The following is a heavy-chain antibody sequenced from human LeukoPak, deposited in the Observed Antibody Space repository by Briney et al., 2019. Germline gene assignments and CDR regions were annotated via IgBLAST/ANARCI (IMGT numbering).Heavy chain of an antibody. J-gene: IGHJ6*03. CDR3: ARRAYYYDSSGYYHGNYYYYYMDV. Sequence: SETLSLTCAVYGGSFSGYYWSWIRQPPGKGLEWIGEINHSGSTNYNPSLKSRVTISVDTSKNQFSLKLSSVTAADTAVYYCARRAYYYDSSGYYHGNYYYYYMDVWGKGTTVTISS. CDR2: INHSGST. CDR1: GGSFSGYY. D-gene: IGHD3-22*01. V-gene: IGHV4-34*01.